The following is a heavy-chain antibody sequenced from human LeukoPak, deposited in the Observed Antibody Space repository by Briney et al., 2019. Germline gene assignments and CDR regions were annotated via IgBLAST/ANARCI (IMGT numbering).Heavy chain of an antibody. CDR1: GFTFSTYS. CDR3: AKEVALVVVRGQRGGHFFDF. Sequence: GGSLRLSCAASGFTFSTYSMNWVRQAPGKRLEWVSGIVISGGSAFYADSVKGRFVISKDTSENTVYLQMNSLSADDTAVYFCAKEVALVVVRGQRGGHFFDFWGQGALVTVSS. CDR2: IVISGGSA. V-gene: IGHV3-23*01. D-gene: IGHD3-10*01. J-gene: IGHJ4*02.